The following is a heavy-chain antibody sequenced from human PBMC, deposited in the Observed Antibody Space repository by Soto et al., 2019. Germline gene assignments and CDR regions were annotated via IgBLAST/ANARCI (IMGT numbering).Heavy chain of an antibody. CDR1: GGSFSGYY. V-gene: IGHV4-34*01. CDR2: INHSGST. J-gene: IGHJ4*02. CDR3: ARMRGYARRGYFDY. D-gene: IGHD2-2*01. Sequence: ETLSLTCAVYGGSFSGYYWSWIRQPPGKGLEWIGEINHSGSTNYNPSLKSRVTISVDTSKNQFSLKLSSVTAADTAVYYCARMRGYARRGYFDYWGQGTLVTVSS.